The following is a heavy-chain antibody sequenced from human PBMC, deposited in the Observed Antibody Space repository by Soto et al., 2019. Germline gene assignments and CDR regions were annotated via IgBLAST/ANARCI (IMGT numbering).Heavy chain of an antibody. CDR1: GGSISSSSYY. V-gene: IGHV4-39*01. J-gene: IGHJ4*02. D-gene: IGHD6-19*01. CDR2: IYYSGST. CDR3: ARTRSSSGQQPHLYYFDY. Sequence: SETLSLTCTVSGGSISSSSYYWGWIRQPPGKGLEWIGSIYYSGSTYYNPSLKSRVTISVDTSKNQFSLKLSSVTAADTAVYYCARTRSSSGQQPHLYYFDYWGQGTLVTVSS.